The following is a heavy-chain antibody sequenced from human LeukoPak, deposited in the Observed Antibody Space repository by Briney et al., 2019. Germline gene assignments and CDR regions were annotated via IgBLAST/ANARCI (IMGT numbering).Heavy chain of an antibody. Sequence: SVKVSCKASGGTFSSYAISWVRQAPGQGLERMGRIIPILGIANYAQKFQGRVTITADKSTSTAYMELSSLRSEDTAVYYCARDAGAPYDDSGPVAFDIWGQGTMVTVSS. J-gene: IGHJ3*02. CDR2: IIPILGIA. V-gene: IGHV1-69*04. CDR1: GGTFSSYA. CDR3: ARDAGAPYDDSGPVAFDI. D-gene: IGHD3-22*01.